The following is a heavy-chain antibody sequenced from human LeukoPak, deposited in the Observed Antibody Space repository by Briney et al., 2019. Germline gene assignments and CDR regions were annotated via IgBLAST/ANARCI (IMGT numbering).Heavy chain of an antibody. V-gene: IGHV4-4*07. CDR1: GDSISSYY. CDR3: ARDYYDSSGYYWWYFDY. CDR2: IYTSGST. D-gene: IGHD3-22*01. J-gene: IGHJ4*02. Sequence: PSETLSLTCTVSGDSISSYYWSWIRQPAGKGLEWIGRIYTSGSTNYNPSLKSRVTMSVDTSKNQFSLKLSSVTAADTAAYYCARDYYDSSGYYWWYFDYWGQGTLVTVSS.